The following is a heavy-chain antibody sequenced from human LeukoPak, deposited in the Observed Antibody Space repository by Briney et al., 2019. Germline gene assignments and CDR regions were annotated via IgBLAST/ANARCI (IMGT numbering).Heavy chain of an antibody. D-gene: IGHD3-22*01. Sequence: SETLSLTCTVSGGSMFNYYWSWIRQPPGKGLEWIGYVYVNGITNYSPSLRSRGTISIATSKNQFSLRLTSVTAADTAIYYCARRAYYDSSGYHPTSGYFDLWGRGTLV. CDR2: VYVNGIT. CDR1: GGSMFNYY. CDR3: ARRAYYDSSGYHPTSGYFDL. J-gene: IGHJ2*01. V-gene: IGHV4-4*08.